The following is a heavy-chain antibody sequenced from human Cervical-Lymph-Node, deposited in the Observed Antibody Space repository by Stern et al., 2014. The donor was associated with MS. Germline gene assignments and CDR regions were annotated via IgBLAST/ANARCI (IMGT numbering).Heavy chain of an antibody. Sequence: QVQLVQSGSELKKPGASVKVSCKASGYTFTSYAMNWVRQAPGQGLEWMGWINTNTGNPTYAQGFTGRFVLSLDNHVSPAYLPISSLKAEDTAVYYCARAELLYYYYGMDVWGQGTTVTVSS. CDR1: GYTFTSYA. CDR3: ARAELLYYYYGMDV. J-gene: IGHJ6*02. CDR2: INTNTGNP. V-gene: IGHV7-4-1*02. D-gene: IGHD2-15*01.